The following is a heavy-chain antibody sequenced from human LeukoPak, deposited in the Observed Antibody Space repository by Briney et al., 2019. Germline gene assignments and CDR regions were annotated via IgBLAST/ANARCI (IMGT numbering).Heavy chain of an antibody. CDR1: GYTFTSYD. D-gene: IGHD1-26*01. J-gene: IGHJ4*02. V-gene: IGHV1-8*01. Sequence: ASVKVSCKVSGYTFTSYDINWVRQATGQGLEWKGWMNPNIGNTGYAQSFQGRVTMTRDTSITTAYMELSSLRSEDTAVYDCVRGLWELDYWGQGTLVTVSS. CDR3: VRGLWELDY. CDR2: MNPNIGNT.